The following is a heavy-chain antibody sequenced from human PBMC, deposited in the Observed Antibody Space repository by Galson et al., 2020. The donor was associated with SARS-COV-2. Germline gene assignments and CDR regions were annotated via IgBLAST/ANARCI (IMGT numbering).Heavy chain of an antibody. V-gene: IGHV4-4*02. CDR2: IYHSETT. D-gene: IGHD3-10*01. J-gene: IGHJ4*02. Sequence: SETLSLTCAVSGGSISSSHWFSWVRQSPGKGLEWIGQIYHSETTIYNPSLKSRVAMSVDRSKNQFSLTLPSVAAADTAVYYCARGGSGERLPFDYWGQGSLVTVSS. CDR1: GGSISSSHW. CDR3: ARGGSGERLPFDY.